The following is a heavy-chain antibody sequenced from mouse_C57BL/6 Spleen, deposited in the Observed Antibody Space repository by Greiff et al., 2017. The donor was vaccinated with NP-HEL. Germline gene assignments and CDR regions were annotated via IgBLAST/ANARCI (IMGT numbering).Heavy chain of an antibody. D-gene: IGHD4-1*01. V-gene: IGHV1-18*01. CDR1: GYTFTDYN. CDR3: ARSDWDGGYFDV. J-gene: IGHJ1*03. CDR2: INPNNGGT. Sequence: VQLKQSGPELVKPGASVKIPCKASGYTFTDYNMDWVKQSHGKSLEWIGDINPNNGGTIYNQKFKGKATLTVDKSSSTAYMGLRSLTSEDTAVYYGARSDWDGGYFDVWGTGTTVTVSS.